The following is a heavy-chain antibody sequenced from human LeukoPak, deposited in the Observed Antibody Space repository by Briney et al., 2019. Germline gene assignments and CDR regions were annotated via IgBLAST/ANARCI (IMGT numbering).Heavy chain of an antibody. V-gene: IGHV3-48*01. CDR3: ARDRGGEYFLFDP. CDR1: GFTFSSYS. CDR2: ISSSSSTI. J-gene: IGHJ5*02. Sequence: PGGSLRLSCAASGFTFSSYSMNWVRQAPGKGLERVSYISSSSSTIYYADSVKGRFTISRDNAKNSLYLQMNSLGAEDTAVYYCARDRGGEYFLFDPWGQGTLVSVSS. D-gene: IGHD4-17*01.